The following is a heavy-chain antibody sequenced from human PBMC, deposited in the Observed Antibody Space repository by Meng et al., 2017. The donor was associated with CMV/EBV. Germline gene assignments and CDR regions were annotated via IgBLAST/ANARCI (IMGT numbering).Heavy chain of an antibody. V-gene: IGHV4-61*01. CDR3: ARVRGDIVVVPATNWFDP. CDR2: IYYSGST. CDR1: SSGSYY. D-gene: IGHD2-2*01. Sequence: SSGSYYWSWIRQPPGKGLEWIGYIYYSGSTNYNPSLKSRVTISVDTSKNQFSLKLSSVTAADTAVYYCARVRGDIVVVPATNWFDPWAQGTLVTVSS. J-gene: IGHJ5*02.